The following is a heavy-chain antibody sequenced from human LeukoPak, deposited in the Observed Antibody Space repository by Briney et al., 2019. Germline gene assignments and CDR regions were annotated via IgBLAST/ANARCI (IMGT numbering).Heavy chain of an antibody. D-gene: IGHD3-22*01. J-gene: IGHJ4*02. V-gene: IGHV4-34*01. CDR2: INHSGST. CDR1: GGSFSGYY. CDR3: ARVRSGCFEE. Sequence: SETLSLTCAVYGGSFSGYYWSWIRQPPGKGLEWIGEINHSGSTNYNPSLKSRVTISVDTSKNQFSLQLTSVTPEDTAVYYCARVRSGCFEEWGQGTLVTVSA.